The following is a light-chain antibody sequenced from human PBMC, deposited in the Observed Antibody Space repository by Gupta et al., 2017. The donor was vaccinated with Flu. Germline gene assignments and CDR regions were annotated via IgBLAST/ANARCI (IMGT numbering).Light chain of an antibody. J-gene: IGLJ2*01. CDR1: SSDDGGYNY. V-gene: IGLV2-14*01. Sequence: TICCTGTSSDDGGYNYVSWYQQHPGKAPKLMIYEVSNRHAGVANRFSGSKSGNTAALTIAGLQAEDEADYYCSSYTSSSTSHVVFGGGTKLTVL. CDR2: EVS. CDR3: SSYTSSSTSHVV.